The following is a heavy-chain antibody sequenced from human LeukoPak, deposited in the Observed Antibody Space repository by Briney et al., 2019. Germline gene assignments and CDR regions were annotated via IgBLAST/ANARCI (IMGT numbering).Heavy chain of an antibody. CDR3: ARQVTMVRGTLVWFDP. V-gene: IGHV1-69*04. Sequence: GASVKVSCKASGGTFSSYAISWVRQAPGQGLEWMGRIIPILGIANYAQKFQGRVTITADKSTSTAYMELSSLRSEDTAVYYCARQVTMVRGTLVWFDPWGQGTLVTVSS. CDR2: IIPILGIA. D-gene: IGHD3-10*01. J-gene: IGHJ5*02. CDR1: GGTFSSYA.